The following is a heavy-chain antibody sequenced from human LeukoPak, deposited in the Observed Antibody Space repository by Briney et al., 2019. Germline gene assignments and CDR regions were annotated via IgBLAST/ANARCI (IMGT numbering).Heavy chain of an antibody. CDR3: ARGLRRSNYYGSGSYYRGSYYFDY. CDR1: GGSFSGYY. V-gene: IGHV4-34*01. CDR2: INHSGST. Sequence: SETLSLTCAVYGGSFSGYYWSWIRQPPGKGLEWIGEINHSGSTDYNPSLKSRVTISVDTSKNQFSLKLSSVTAADTAVYYCARGLRRSNYYGSGSYYRGSYYFDYWGRGTLVTVSS. J-gene: IGHJ4*02. D-gene: IGHD3-10*01.